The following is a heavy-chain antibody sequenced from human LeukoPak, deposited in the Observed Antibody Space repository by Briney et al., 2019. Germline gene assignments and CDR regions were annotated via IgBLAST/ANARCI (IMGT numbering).Heavy chain of an antibody. D-gene: IGHD3-10*01. J-gene: IGHJ6*03. CDR1: AFTFSSYS. CDR3: ASADGSGSYPRYYYYMDV. Sequence: GGSLRLSCAASAFTFSSYSMNWVRQAPGKGLEWVSSISSSSSYIYYADSVKGRFTISRDNAKNSLYLQMNSLRAEDTVVYYCASADGSGSYPRYYYYMDVWGKGTTVTVSS. CDR2: ISSSSSYI. V-gene: IGHV3-21*01.